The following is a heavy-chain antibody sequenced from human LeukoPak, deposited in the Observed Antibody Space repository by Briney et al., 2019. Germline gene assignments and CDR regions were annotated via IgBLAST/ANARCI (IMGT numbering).Heavy chain of an antibody. CDR3: ARGHADGYFDY. Sequence: GTSVKVSCKASGYTFTSYGISWVRQATGQGLEWMGWMNPNSGNTGYAQKFQGRVTMTRNTSISTAYMELSSLRSEDTAVYYCARGHADGYFDYWGQGTLVTVSS. V-gene: IGHV1-8*02. J-gene: IGHJ4*02. CDR1: GYTFTSYG. CDR2: MNPNSGNT.